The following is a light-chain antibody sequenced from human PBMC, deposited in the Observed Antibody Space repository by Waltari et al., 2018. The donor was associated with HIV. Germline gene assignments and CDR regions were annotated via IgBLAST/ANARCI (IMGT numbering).Light chain of an antibody. Sequence: QSALPQPPSASGSLGQSVTISCTGSSSDIGAYDSVPWFQQHPRSAPKLLLYEVTRRPSTVSDRFSGSRSGSTAFLTVAGLQPDDEATYFCSSYGDSLRVLFGGGTNVTVL. CDR3: SSYGDSLRVL. V-gene: IGLV2-8*01. CDR2: EVT. CDR1: SSDIGAYDS. J-gene: IGLJ3*02.